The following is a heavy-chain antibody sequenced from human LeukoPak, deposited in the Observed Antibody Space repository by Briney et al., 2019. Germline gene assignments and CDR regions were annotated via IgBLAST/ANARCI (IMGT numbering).Heavy chain of an antibody. CDR2: IYYSGST. D-gene: IGHD3-16*01. V-gene: IGHV4-31*03. J-gene: IGHJ4*02. Sequence: SATLSLTCTVSGGSISSGGYYWSWIRQHPGKGLEWIGYIYYSGSTYYNPSLKSRVTISVDTSKNQFSLKLSSVTAADTAVYYCARTGGRGRDYFDYWGQGTLVTVSS. CDR3: ARTGGRGRDYFDY. CDR1: GGSISSGGYY.